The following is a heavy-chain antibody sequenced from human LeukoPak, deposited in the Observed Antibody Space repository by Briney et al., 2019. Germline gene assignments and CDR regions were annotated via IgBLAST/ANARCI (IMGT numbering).Heavy chain of an antibody. V-gene: IGHV1-18*01. CDR1: GNSLTSYG. CDR2: ISGYNGDT. CDR3: ATSDSSGAFDI. Sequence: ASVKVSCKASGNSLTSYGITRVRQAPGQGLECMGWISGYNGDTKYAQKFQDRVTMTTDTSTDTAYMALSGLRSDDTAVYYCATSDSSGAFDIWGQGTKVTVSS. J-gene: IGHJ3*02. D-gene: IGHD6-19*01.